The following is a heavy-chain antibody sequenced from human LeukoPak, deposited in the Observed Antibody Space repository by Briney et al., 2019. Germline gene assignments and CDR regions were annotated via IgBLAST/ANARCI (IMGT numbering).Heavy chain of an antibody. D-gene: IGHD3-22*01. Sequence: SETLSLTCSVSGGSISSSSYYWGWIRQHPGKGLEWIGYIYYSGSPYYNPSLKSRLTISVDTSKNQFSLQLTSVAAADTAVYYCARAYSYYYHSSGFYAPKYFQHWGQGTLVTVSS. J-gene: IGHJ1*01. CDR3: ARAYSYYYHSSGFYAPKYFQH. CDR2: IYYSGSP. CDR1: GGSISSSSYY. V-gene: IGHV4-31*03.